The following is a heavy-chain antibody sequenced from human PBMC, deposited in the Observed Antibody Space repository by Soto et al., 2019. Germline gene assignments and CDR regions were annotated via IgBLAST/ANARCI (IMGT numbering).Heavy chain of an antibody. V-gene: IGHV3-73*01. CDR2: VRGNTNSYET. D-gene: IGHD1-26*01. CDR1: GFTFGGSA. Sequence: GGSLRLSCAGSGFTFGGSAIHWVRQASGKGPEWIGRVRGNTNSYETTEDLSIKGRFTTTSDESKKMEYLDTNDLAAEDTAVYYCCAQGGRVNPAALDWWGQGTLVTVSS. CDR3: CAQGGRVNPAALDW. J-gene: IGHJ1*01.